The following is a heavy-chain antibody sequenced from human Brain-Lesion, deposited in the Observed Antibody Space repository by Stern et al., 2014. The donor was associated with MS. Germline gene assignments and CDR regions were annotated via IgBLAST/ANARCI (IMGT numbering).Heavy chain of an antibody. D-gene: IGHD3-10*01. CDR2: IYQSGSA. V-gene: IGHV4-4*02. Sequence: VQLVESGPGLVKPSGTLSLTCAVSGASISNTQWWTWVRQSPGTGLEWIGEIYQSGSANSKPSLTSRVNISGDRSKNSFSLKLTPVTAADTAVYYCARDPRRGGLSGYYHGMDVWGQGTTVTVSS. J-gene: IGHJ6*02. CDR3: ARDPRRGGLSGYYHGMDV. CDR1: GASISNTQW.